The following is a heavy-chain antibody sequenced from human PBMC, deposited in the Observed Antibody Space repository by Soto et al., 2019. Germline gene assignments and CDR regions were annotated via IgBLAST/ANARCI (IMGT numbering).Heavy chain of an antibody. CDR2: IYYSGST. Sequence: QVQLQESGPGLVKPSETLSLTCTVSGGSISSYYWNWIRQPPGKGLEWIGYIYYSGSTNYNPSLKSRVTISLDTSKNQFSLKLSSVTAADTAVYYCASSNIAAAGFYYYGMDVWGRGITVTVSS. CDR3: ASSNIAAAGFYYYGMDV. CDR1: GGSISSYY. J-gene: IGHJ6*02. V-gene: IGHV4-59*01. D-gene: IGHD6-13*01.